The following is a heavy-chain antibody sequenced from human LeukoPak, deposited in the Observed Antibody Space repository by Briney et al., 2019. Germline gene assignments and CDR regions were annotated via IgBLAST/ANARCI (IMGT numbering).Heavy chain of an antibody. J-gene: IGHJ6*02. CDR2: INHSGST. D-gene: IGHD3-3*01. CDR1: GGSFSGYY. CDR3: ARYPLVSSTSEWLFAPSYYYYGMDV. Sequence: SETLSLTCAVYGGSFSGYYWSWIRQPPGKRLEWIGEINHSGSTNYNPSLKSRVTISVDTSKNQFSLKLSSVTAADTAVYYCARYPLVSSTSEWLFAPSYYYYGMDVWGQGTTVTVSS. V-gene: IGHV4-34*01.